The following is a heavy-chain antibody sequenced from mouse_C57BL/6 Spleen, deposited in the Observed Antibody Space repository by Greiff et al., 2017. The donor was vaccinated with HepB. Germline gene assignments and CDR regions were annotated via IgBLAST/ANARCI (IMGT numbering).Heavy chain of an antibody. CDR2: INPNNGGT. CDR1: GYTFTDYN. CDR3: ALYYGYDGGFAY. V-gene: IGHV1-22*01. Sequence: EVQLQQSGPELVKPGASVKMSCKASGYTFTDYNMHWVKQSHGKSLEGIGYINPNNGGTSYNQKFKGKATLTVNKSSSTAYMELRSLTSEDSAVYYCALYYGYDGGFAYWGQGTLVTVSA. D-gene: IGHD2-2*01. J-gene: IGHJ3*01.